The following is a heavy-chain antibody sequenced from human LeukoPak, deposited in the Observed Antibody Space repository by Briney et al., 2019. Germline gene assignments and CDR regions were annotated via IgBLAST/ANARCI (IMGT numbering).Heavy chain of an antibody. CDR3: ARHIYGDY. CDR2: ISSSGSIT. Sequence: GGSLRLSCAASGFTFSSYEMKWVRQAPGKGLEWVSYISSSGSITYYADSVKGRFTVSRDNAKNSLYLQMNSLRAEDTAVYYCARHIYGDYWGQGTLVTVNS. V-gene: IGHV3-48*03. J-gene: IGHJ4*02. CDR1: GFTFSSYE. D-gene: IGHD5-18*01.